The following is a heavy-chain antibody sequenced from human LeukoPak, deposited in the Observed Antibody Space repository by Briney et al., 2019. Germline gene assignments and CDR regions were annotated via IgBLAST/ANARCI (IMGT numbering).Heavy chain of an antibody. D-gene: IGHD3-22*01. CDR2: ISGSGGST. Sequence: GGSLRLSCAASGFTFSSYAMSWVRQAPGKGLEWVSAISGSGGSTYYADSGKGRFTISRDNSKNTLYLQMNSLRAEDTAVYYCAKRPRAYYYDSSGYYYDYWGQGTLVTVSS. V-gene: IGHV3-23*01. J-gene: IGHJ4*02. CDR3: AKRPRAYYYDSSGYYYDY. CDR1: GFTFSSYA.